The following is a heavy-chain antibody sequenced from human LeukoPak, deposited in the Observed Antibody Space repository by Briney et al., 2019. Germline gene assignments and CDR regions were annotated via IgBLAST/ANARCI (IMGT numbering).Heavy chain of an antibody. D-gene: IGHD1-26*01. CDR1: GGSISSSSYY. CDR2: IYYSGST. Sequence: PSETLSLTCTVSGGSISSSSYYWGWIRQPPGKGLEWIGSIYYSGSTYYNPSLKSRVTISVGTSKNQFSLKLSSVTAADTAVYYCARISGSYLGADYWGQGTLVTVSS. CDR3: ARISGSYLGADY. J-gene: IGHJ4*02. V-gene: IGHV4-39*01.